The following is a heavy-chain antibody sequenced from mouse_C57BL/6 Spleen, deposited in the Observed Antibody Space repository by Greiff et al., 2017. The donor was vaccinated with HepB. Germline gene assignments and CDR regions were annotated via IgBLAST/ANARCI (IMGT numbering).Heavy chain of an antibody. J-gene: IGHJ2*01. Sequence: VQLQQSGAELVRPGTSVKVSCKASGYAFTNYLIEWVKQRPGQGLEWIGVINPGSGGTNYNEKFKGKATLTSVKSSSTAYMQLSSLTSEDSAVYFCARDWVFDYWGQGTTLTVSS. CDR1: GYAFTNYL. CDR2: INPGSGGT. V-gene: IGHV1-54*01. CDR3: ARDWVFDY. D-gene: IGHD4-1*01.